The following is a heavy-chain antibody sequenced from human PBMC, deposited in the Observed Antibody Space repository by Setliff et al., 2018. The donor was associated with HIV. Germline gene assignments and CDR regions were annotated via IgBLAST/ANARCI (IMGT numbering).Heavy chain of an antibody. Sequence: SETLSLTCIVSGDSINSGSYYWGWIRQPPGKGLEWIGAIYNGGASHYNPSLKSRVIIFLDTSKNQFSLELTSVTAADTAVYYCAREAPSEPTRYYNFWSGYPDWFDPWGQGTLVTVSS. CDR1: GDSINSGSYY. CDR3: AREAPSEPTRYYNFWSGYPDWFDP. CDR2: IYNGGAS. D-gene: IGHD3-3*01. V-gene: IGHV4-39*07. J-gene: IGHJ5*02.